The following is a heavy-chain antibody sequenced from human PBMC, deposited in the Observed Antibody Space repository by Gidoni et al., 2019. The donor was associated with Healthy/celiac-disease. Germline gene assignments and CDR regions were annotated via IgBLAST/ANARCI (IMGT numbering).Heavy chain of an antibody. J-gene: IGHJ6*02. Sequence: EVQLVESGGGLVQPGGSLRLSCAASGFPFSSYEMNWVRQAPGKGLEWVSYISSSGSTIYYADSVKGRFTISRDNAKNSLYLQMNSLRAEDTAVYYCARECSSTSCYTFYYGMDVWGQGTTVTVSS. CDR2: ISSSGSTI. V-gene: IGHV3-48*03. CDR3: ARECSSTSCYTFYYGMDV. CDR1: GFPFSSYE. D-gene: IGHD2-2*02.